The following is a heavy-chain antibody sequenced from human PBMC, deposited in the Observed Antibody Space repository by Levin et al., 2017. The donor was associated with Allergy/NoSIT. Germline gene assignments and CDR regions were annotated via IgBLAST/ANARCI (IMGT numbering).Heavy chain of an antibody. CDR3: ARRGYSGYPDY. CDR2: ISSSSSYT. J-gene: IGHJ4*02. V-gene: IGHV3-11*03. CDR1: GFTFSDYY. Sequence: GGSLRLSCAASGFTFSDYYMSWIRQAPGKGLEWVSYISSSSSYTNYADSVKGRFTISRDNAKNSLYLQMNSLRAEDTAVYYCARRGYSGYPDYWGQGTLVTVSS. D-gene: IGHD5-12*01.